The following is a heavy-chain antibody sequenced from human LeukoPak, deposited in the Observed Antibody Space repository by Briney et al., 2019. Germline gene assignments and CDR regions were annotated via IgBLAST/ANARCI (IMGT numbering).Heavy chain of an antibody. CDR3: ARRTRGSSWEYYFDY. J-gene: IGHJ4*02. Sequence: GESLKISCKGSGYSFTSYWIGWVRQMPGKGLEWMGIIYPGDSDTRYSPSFQGQVTILADKSISTAYLQWSSLKASDTAMYYCARRTRGSSWEYYFDYWGQGTLVTVSS. CDR2: IYPGDSDT. V-gene: IGHV5-51*01. D-gene: IGHD6-13*01. CDR1: GYSFTSYW.